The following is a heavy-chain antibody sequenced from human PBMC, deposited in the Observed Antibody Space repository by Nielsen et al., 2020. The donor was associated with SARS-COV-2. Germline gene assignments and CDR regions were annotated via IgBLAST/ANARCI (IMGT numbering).Heavy chain of an antibody. CDR2: ISYDGSNK. Sequence: GESLKISCAASGFTFSSYAMHWVSQAPGKGLEWVAVISYDGSNKYYADSVKGRFTISRDNSKNTLYLQMNSLRAEDTAVYYCARGRFGELLYKGLDYWGQGTPVTVSS. CDR3: ARGRFGELLYKGLDY. D-gene: IGHD3-10*01. V-gene: IGHV3-30*04. J-gene: IGHJ4*02. CDR1: GFTFSSYA.